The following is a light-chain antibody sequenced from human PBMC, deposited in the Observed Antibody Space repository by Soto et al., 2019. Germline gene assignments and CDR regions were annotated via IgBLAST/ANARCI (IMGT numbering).Light chain of an antibody. J-gene: IGKJ2*01. CDR3: QQSYSVPHT. CDR2: AAS. CDR1: QSLLHSNGHNY. Sequence: MTQSPPSLPVTLGESASISCRSSQSLLHSNGHNYLDWYQHKPGKAPELLIYAASSLRSGVPSRFSGRGSGTDFALTTINLHPEASATFYCQQSYSVPHTFGQGTKLEIK. V-gene: IGKV1-39*01.